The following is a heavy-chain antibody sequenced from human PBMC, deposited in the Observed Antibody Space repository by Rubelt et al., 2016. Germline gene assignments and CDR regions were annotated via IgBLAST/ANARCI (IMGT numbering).Heavy chain of an antibody. CDR2: IKRDGSEK. V-gene: IGHV3-7*02. J-gene: IGHJ6*03. CDR1: GFTFIPYS. D-gene: IGHD5-12*01. CDR3: ARVEGGYSGYGYYFYYYMDV. Sequence: VQLVESGGGLVKPGGSLRLSCATTGFTFIPYSMTWVRQAPGKGLEWVATIKRDGSEKYYVDSVTGRFIISKDNAKTSVYLQMNSLRAEDTAGYYCARVEGGYSGYGYYFYYYMDVWGEGTTVTVSS.